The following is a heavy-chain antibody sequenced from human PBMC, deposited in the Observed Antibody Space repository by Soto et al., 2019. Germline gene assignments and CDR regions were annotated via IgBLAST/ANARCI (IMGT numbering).Heavy chain of an antibody. Sequence: SVKVSFKACGGTFSSYAISWLRQAPGQGLEWMGGIIPIFGTANYAQKFQGKVTVTADESTSTAYMELSSLRSEDTAVYYCAREIHTMVRGPYGMDVWGQGTTVTVSS. D-gene: IGHD3-10*01. V-gene: IGHV1-69*13. CDR1: GGTFSSYA. J-gene: IGHJ6*02. CDR2: IIPIFGTA. CDR3: AREIHTMVRGPYGMDV.